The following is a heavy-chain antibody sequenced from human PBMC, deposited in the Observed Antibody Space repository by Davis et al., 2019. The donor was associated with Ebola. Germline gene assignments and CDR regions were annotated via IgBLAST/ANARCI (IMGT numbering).Heavy chain of an antibody. Sequence: GESLKISCAASGFTSTNYAITWVRQAPGKGLEWVSQISASGGSAYYADSVKGRFTISRDNSKNILYLQMNSLKAEDTAVYYCARDAGRPSYMDVWGKGTTVTVSS. CDR1: GFTSTNYA. V-gene: IGHV3-23*01. CDR3: ARDAGRPSYMDV. D-gene: IGHD3-10*01. J-gene: IGHJ6*03. CDR2: ISASGGSA.